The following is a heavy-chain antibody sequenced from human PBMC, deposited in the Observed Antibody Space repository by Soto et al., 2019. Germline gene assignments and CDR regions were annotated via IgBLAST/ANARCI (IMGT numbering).Heavy chain of an antibody. J-gene: IGHJ4*02. V-gene: IGHV4-4*02. Sequence: PSETLSLTCAVSGASISSGNWWSGVRQSPGKGLEWIGEIYHSGSTNHNPSLKSRVIISVDKSRNQFSLKLSSVTAADTAVYYCARRWGEGRVDYWGQGTLVTVSS. CDR1: GASISSGNW. CDR3: ARRWGEGRVDY. D-gene: IGHD3-10*01. CDR2: IYHSGST.